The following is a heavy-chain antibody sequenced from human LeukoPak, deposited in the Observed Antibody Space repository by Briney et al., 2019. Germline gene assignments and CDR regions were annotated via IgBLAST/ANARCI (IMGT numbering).Heavy chain of an antibody. Sequence: PGRSLRLSCAASGFTFSSYGMHWGRQAPGKGLEWVAVISYDGSNKYYADSVKGRFTISRDNSKNTLYLQMNSLRAEDTAVYYCAKASLRYYYDSSGYYYDYWGQGTLVTVSS. CDR1: GFTFSSYG. CDR3: AKASLRYYYDSSGYYYDY. D-gene: IGHD3-22*01. V-gene: IGHV3-30*18. CDR2: ISYDGSNK. J-gene: IGHJ4*02.